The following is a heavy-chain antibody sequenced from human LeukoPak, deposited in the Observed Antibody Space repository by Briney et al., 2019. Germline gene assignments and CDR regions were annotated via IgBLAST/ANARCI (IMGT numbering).Heavy chain of an antibody. Sequence: SETLSLTCTVPGGPISSYYWTWIRQPAGKGLEWIGRIYTSRSTNYNPSLKSRVTMSVDTSKNQFYLKLSSVHAADTAVYYCARGAIAAAGKSSWFDPWGQGNLVTVSS. CDR1: GGPISSYY. CDR3: ARGAIAAAGKSSWFDP. CDR2: IYTSRST. V-gene: IGHV4-4*07. D-gene: IGHD6-13*01. J-gene: IGHJ5*02.